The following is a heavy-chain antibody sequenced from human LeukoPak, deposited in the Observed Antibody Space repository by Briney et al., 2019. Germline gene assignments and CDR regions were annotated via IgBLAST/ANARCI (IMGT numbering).Heavy chain of an antibody. Sequence: GASVKVSCKVSGYTLTELSMHWVRQAPGKGLEWMGGFDPEDGETIYAQKFQGRVTMTEDTSTDTAYMELSSLRSEDTAVYYCATLFFTMVRGVSDYWGQGTLVTVSS. D-gene: IGHD3-10*01. CDR3: ATLFFTMVRGVSDY. J-gene: IGHJ4*02. CDR2: FDPEDGET. CDR1: GYTLTELS. V-gene: IGHV1-24*01.